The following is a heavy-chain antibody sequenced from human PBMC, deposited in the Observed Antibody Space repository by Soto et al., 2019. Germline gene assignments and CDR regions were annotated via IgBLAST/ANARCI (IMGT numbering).Heavy chain of an antibody. D-gene: IGHD2-15*01. CDR3: AHVPIYCSGGSCYHYYYGMDV. Sequence: QITLKESGPTLVKPTQTLTLTCTFSGFSLSTSGVGVGWIRQPPGKALEWLALIYWDDDKRYSPSLKSRLTITNDTSKNQVVLTMTNMDPVDTATYYCAHVPIYCSGGSCYHYYYGMDVWGQGTTVTVSS. J-gene: IGHJ6*02. V-gene: IGHV2-5*02. CDR1: GFSLSTSGVG. CDR2: IYWDDDK.